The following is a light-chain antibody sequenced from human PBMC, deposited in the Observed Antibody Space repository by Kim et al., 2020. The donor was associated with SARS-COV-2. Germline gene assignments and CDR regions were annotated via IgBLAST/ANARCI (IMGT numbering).Light chain of an antibody. CDR3: QKFSDLPRT. CDR2: SAS. V-gene: IGKV3-15*01. Sequence: PQAKRPPLSCRAGRIIAGGLARYQQRAGQAPRRLIFSASTRATGIPPRFSGSGSGREFTLTICRLQSEDFAVYNCQKFSDLPRTFGQGTKVDIK. CDR1: RIIAGG. J-gene: IGKJ1*01.